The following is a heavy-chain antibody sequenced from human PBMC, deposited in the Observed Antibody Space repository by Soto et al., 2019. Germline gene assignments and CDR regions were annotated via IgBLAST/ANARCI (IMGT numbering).Heavy chain of an antibody. D-gene: IGHD2-8*01. CDR1: GYTFTSYG. CDR2: INPKSGGT. V-gene: IGHV1-2*04. J-gene: IGHJ6*02. CDR3: ARGDSTDCSNGVCSFFYNHDMDV. Sequence: GASVKVSCKASGYTFTSYGISWVRQAPGQGPEWVGRINPKSGGTSTAQKFQGWVTMTTDTSISTASMELTRLTSDDTAIYYCARGDSTDCSNGVCSFFYNHDMDVWGQGTTVTVSS.